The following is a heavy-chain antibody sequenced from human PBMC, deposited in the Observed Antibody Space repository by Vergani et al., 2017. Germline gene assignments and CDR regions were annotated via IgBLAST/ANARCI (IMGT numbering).Heavy chain of an antibody. J-gene: IGHJ6*02. CDR2: ISGSGGST. CDR1: GFTFSSYA. Sequence: VQLVESGGGVVQPGGSLRLSCAASGFTFSSYAMSWVRQAPGKGLEWVSAISGSGGSTYYADSVKGRFTISRDNSKNTLYLQMNSLRAEDTAVYYCAKVEAYSSGWSSYYYGMDVWGQGTTVTVSS. CDR3: AKVEAYSSGWSSYYYGMDV. V-gene: IGHV3-23*04. D-gene: IGHD6-19*01.